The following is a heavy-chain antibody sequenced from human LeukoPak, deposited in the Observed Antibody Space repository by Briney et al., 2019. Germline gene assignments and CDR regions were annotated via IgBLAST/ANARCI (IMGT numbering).Heavy chain of an antibody. CDR1: GYLFSNYW. CDR3: ARRGYDRDFEY. J-gene: IGHJ4*02. Sequence: GESLKISCKGSGYLFSNYWISWVRQMPGKGLEWMGRIDPRDSYTNYRPSLQGHVTISADNSITTAYLQWSSLKASDTAIYYCARRGYDRDFEYWGQGTLVTVSS. D-gene: IGHD3-22*01. V-gene: IGHV5-10-1*01. CDR2: IDPRDSYT.